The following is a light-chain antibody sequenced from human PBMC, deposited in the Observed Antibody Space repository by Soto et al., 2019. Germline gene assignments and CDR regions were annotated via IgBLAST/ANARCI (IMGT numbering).Light chain of an antibody. CDR3: QQYYNTPLT. Sequence: DIVMTQSPDSLALSLGERATINCKSSQSVFYNFNNKNYLAWYQRKPGQPPKLLIYWASTRESGVPDRFSGSGSGTDFSLTISSLQAEDVAVYYCQQYYNTPLTFGQGTRLEIK. CDR1: QSVFYNFNNKNY. J-gene: IGKJ5*01. CDR2: WAS. V-gene: IGKV4-1*01.